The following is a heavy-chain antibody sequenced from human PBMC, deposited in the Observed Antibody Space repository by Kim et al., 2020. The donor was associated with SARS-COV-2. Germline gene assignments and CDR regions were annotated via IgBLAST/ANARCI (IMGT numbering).Heavy chain of an antibody. Sequence: SETLSLTCAVYGGSFSGYYWSWIRQPPGKGLEWIGEINHGGSTNYNPSLKSRVTISVDTSKNQFSLKLSSVTAADTAVYYCASDTVSPYYYYGMDVWGQGTPVTVSS. CDR2: INHGGST. D-gene: IGHD4-17*01. CDR3: ASDTVSPYYYYGMDV. CDR1: GGSFSGYY. V-gene: IGHV4-34*01. J-gene: IGHJ6*02.